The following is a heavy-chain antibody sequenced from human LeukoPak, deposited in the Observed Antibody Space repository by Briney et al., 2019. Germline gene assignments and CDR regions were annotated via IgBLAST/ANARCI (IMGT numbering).Heavy chain of an antibody. CDR3: ARETGGGNFDY. CDR2: TYDSGST. D-gene: IGHD1-14*01. CDR1: GGSISSYY. Sequence: SETLSLTCTVSGGSISSYYWSWIRQPPGKGLEWIGSTYDSGSTNYISSLKSRLTISIDTSKNQFSLKLSSVTAAVTAVYYCARETGGGNFDYWGQGTLVTVSS. J-gene: IGHJ4*02. V-gene: IGHV4-59*01.